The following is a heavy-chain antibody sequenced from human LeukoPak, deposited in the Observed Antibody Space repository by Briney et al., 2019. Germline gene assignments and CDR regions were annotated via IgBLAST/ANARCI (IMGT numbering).Heavy chain of an antibody. CDR1: GGTFSSYA. D-gene: IGHD5-12*01. J-gene: IGHJ6*02. CDR2: IIPIFGTA. V-gene: IGHV1-69*13. CDR3: ARVGRWRGGFYYYYGMDV. Sequence: ASVKVSCKASGGTFSSYATSWVRQAPGQGLEWMGGIIPIFGTANYAQKFQGRVTITADESTSTAYMELSSLRSEDTAVYYCARVGRWRGGFYYYYGMDVWGQGTTVTVSS.